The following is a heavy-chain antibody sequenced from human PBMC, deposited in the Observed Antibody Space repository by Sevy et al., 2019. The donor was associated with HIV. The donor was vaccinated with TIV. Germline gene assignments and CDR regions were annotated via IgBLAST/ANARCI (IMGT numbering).Heavy chain of an antibody. CDR1: GFTFSSYS. CDR3: ARERGTGLWERYSGSYYSTSYGMDV. V-gene: IGHV3-48*02. D-gene: IGHD1-26*01. J-gene: IGHJ6*02. Sequence: GGSLRLSCAASGFTFSSYSMNWVRQAPGKGLEWVSYISSSSSTIYYADSVKGRFTISRDNAKNSLYLQMNSLRDEDTDVYYCARERGTGLWERYSGSYYSTSYGMDVWGQGTTVTVSS. CDR2: ISSSSSTI.